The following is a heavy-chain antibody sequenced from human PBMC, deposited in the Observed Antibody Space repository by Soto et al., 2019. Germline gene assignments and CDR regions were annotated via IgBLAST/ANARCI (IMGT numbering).Heavy chain of an antibody. V-gene: IGHV5-51*01. Sequence: EVQLVQSGAEVKKPGESLKISCKGSGYSFTSYWIGWVRQMPGKGLEWMGIIYPGDSDTRYSPSFQGQVTISADKSIXIAYLQWSSLKASDTAMYYCARRYYGSGSYYNGFDPWGQGTLVTVSS. J-gene: IGHJ5*02. CDR2: IYPGDSDT. CDR1: GYSFTSYW. D-gene: IGHD3-10*01. CDR3: ARRYYGSGSYYNGFDP.